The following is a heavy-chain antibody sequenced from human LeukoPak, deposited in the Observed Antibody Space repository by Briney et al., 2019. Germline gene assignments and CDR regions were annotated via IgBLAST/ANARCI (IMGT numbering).Heavy chain of an antibody. J-gene: IGHJ4*02. V-gene: IGHV1-2*04. CDR1: GHTFIGHY. CDR2: INPNTGGT. D-gene: IGHD3-22*01. CDR3: VRDVSYDTSGSLNYYFGY. Sequence: ASLRVSCKASGHTFIGHYIHWVRQAPGQGLEWMGWINPNTGGTEYAQKFQGWVTMTRDTSISTAYMELNSLRSDDAAIYYCVRDVSYDTSGSLNYYFGYWGQGTLVTVSS.